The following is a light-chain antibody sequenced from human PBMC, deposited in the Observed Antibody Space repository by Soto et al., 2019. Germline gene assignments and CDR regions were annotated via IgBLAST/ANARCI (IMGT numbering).Light chain of an antibody. CDR1: QYITIY. V-gene: IGKV3-11*01. Sequence: NVLSHSQENLSLSAGERATISCRASQYITIYLAWYQQKPGQAPRXPIYDASNRATGIPARFSGSRSGTARTFTIGILEPDDGLVYYGQLPADLLITCGQGTQLDIK. CDR3: QLPADLLIT. CDR2: DAS. J-gene: IGKJ5*01.